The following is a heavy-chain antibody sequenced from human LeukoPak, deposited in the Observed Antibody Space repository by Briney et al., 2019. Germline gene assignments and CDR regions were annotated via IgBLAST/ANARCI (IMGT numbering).Heavy chain of an antibody. CDR2: ISSSGSTI. D-gene: IGHD5-12*01. J-gene: IGHJ4*02. V-gene: IGHV3-11*01. CDR1: GFTFSDYY. Sequence: GGCLRLSCAASGFTFSDYYMSWIRQAPGQGLEWVSYISSSGSTIYYADSVKGRFTISRDNAKNSLYLQMNSLRAEDTAVYYCARDQRSGYEYFDYWGQGTLVTVSS. CDR3: ARDQRSGYEYFDY.